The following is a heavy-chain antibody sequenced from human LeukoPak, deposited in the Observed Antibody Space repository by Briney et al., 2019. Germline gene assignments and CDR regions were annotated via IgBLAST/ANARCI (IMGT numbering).Heavy chain of an antibody. D-gene: IGHD3-3*01. V-gene: IGHV3-33*01. CDR2: IWYDGSNK. CDR3: ARFGYDWPHYYYYYGMDV. CDR1: GFTFSSYG. J-gene: IGHJ6*04. Sequence: GRSLRLSCAASGFTFSSYGMHWVRQAPGKGLEWVAVIWYDGSNKYYADSVKGRFTISRDNSKNTLYLQMNSLRAEDTAVYYCARFGYDWPHYYYYYGMDVWGKGTTVTVSS.